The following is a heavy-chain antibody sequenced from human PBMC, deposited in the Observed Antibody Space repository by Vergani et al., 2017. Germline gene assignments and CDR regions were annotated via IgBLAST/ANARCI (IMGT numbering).Heavy chain of an antibody. CDR1: GDSVISTDYH. CDR3: ASKRGACRAAYCHSYDF. J-gene: IGHJ4*02. CDR2: MDYSGST. D-gene: IGHD2-15*01. V-gene: IGHV4-39*01. Sequence: HLQESGPGLVKPSETLSLTCTVSGDSVISTDYHWGWIRQPPGKGLEWIGSMDYSGSTSYNPSLESRISISSETPKNQFSLRLTSVTAADTAVYYCASKRGACRAAYCHSYDFWGPGTLVGVSS.